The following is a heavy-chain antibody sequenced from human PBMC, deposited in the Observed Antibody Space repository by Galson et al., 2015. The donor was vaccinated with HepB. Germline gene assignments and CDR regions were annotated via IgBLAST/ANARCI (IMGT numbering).Heavy chain of an antibody. D-gene: IGHD2-15*01. V-gene: IGHV4-34*01. Sequence: ETLSLTCTVYGGSFSGYYWNWIRQPPGKGLEWIGEIHHSGRSSHNPSLKSRVTISVGTSKKQFSLKVSSVTAADTATYYCARGNHCSSSSCHSYFEYGLDVWGLGTTVTVSS. CDR1: GGSFSGYY. CDR2: IHHSGRS. J-gene: IGHJ6*02. CDR3: ARGNHCSSSSCHSYFEYGLDV.